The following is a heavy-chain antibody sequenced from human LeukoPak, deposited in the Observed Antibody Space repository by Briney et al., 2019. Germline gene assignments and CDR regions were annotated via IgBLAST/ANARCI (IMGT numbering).Heavy chain of an antibody. Sequence: ASVKVSCKASGYTFTSYGISWVRQAPGQGLEWMGWISAYNGNTNYAQKLQGRVTMTTDTSTSTAYMELWSLRSDDTAVYYCARDHTHIMVRGAAYNWFDPWGQGTLVTVSS. V-gene: IGHV1-18*01. D-gene: IGHD3-10*01. CDR3: ARDHTHIMVRGAAYNWFDP. J-gene: IGHJ5*02. CDR1: GYTFTSYG. CDR2: ISAYNGNT.